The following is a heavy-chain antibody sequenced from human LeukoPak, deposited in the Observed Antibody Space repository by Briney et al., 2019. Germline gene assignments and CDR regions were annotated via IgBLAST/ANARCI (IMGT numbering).Heavy chain of an antibody. Sequence: GGSLRLSCAASGFTFSSYGMHWVRQAPGKGLEWVAVISYDGSNKYYADSVKGRFTISRDNSKNTLYLQVNSLRAEDTAVYYCAKGYYFDYWGQGTLVTVSS. J-gene: IGHJ4*02. V-gene: IGHV3-30*18. CDR1: GFTFSSYG. CDR2: ISYDGSNK. CDR3: AKGYYFDY.